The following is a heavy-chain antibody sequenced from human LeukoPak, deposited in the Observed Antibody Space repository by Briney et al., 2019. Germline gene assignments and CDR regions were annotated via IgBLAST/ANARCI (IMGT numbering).Heavy chain of an antibody. V-gene: IGHV4-59*08. CDR3: ARHLRGYSYGPFDY. Sequence: SETLSLTCTVSGGSTSSYYWSWIRQPPGKGLEWIGYIYYSGSTNYIPSLTSRVTISVDMSKNQFSLKLTSVTAADTAVYYCARHLRGYSYGPFDYWGQGTLVTVSS. CDR2: IYYSGST. D-gene: IGHD5-18*01. CDR1: GGSTSSYY. J-gene: IGHJ4*02.